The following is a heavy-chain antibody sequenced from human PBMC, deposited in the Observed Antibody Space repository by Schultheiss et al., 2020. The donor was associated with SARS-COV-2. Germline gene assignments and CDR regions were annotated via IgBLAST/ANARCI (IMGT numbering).Heavy chain of an antibody. CDR3: ARVVPYWYFDL. V-gene: IGHV3-74*01. CDR2: INSDGSST. Sequence: GGSLRLSCAASGFTFSSYAMSWVRQAPGKGLVWVSRINSDGSSTSYADSVKGRFTISRDNAKNTLYLQMNSLRAEDTAVYYCARVVPYWYFDLWGRGTLVTVSS. J-gene: IGHJ2*01. CDR1: GFTFSSYA.